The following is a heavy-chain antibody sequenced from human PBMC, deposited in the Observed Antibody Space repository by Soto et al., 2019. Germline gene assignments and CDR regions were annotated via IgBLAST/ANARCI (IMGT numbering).Heavy chain of an antibody. J-gene: IGHJ3*02. Sequence: EVQLVESGGGLVQPGGSLRLSCAASGFTFSAYSMNWVRQAPGKGLEWVSFIGSTGSGTYYADSVMGRFTISRDNARNSVYLQMDSLRADDTAVYHCARARPASGPAYGLDIWGQGTVVTVSS. V-gene: IGHV3-48*04. D-gene: IGHD3-10*01. CDR2: IGSTGSGT. CDR1: GFTFSAYS. CDR3: ARARPASGPAYGLDI.